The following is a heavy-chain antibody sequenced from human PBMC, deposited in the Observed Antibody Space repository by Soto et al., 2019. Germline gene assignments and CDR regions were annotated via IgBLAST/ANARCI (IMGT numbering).Heavy chain of an antibody. Sequence: QLQLQESGPGLVKPSETLSLTCTVSGDSISSSTYYWGWIRQPPGKGLEWIGSMYYSGSTYYNPSLKSRVTISVDTSKNLFPLKLNCVAAGDTAVYYCARQQRGGRSWCAGTLGCFDCWGQGTLVTVSS. D-gene: IGHD6-13*01. CDR2: MYYSGST. CDR1: GDSISSSTYY. J-gene: IGHJ4*02. V-gene: IGHV4-39*01. CDR3: ARQQRGGRSWCAGTLGCFDC.